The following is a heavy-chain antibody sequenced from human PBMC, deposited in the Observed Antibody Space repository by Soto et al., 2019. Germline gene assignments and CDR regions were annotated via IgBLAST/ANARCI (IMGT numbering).Heavy chain of an antibody. Sequence: EVQLLESGGGLVQPGGSLRLSCAAAGFTFSSYAMSWVCQAPGKGLEWVPAISGSGGSTYYADSVKGRFSISSDNSKNTLYLQMNGLRAEDTAVYYCAKDTKRYFDWLLPAYWGQGTLVTVSS. J-gene: IGHJ4*02. CDR1: GFTFSSYA. CDR2: ISGSGGST. D-gene: IGHD3-9*01. CDR3: AKDTKRYFDWLLPAY. V-gene: IGHV3-23*01.